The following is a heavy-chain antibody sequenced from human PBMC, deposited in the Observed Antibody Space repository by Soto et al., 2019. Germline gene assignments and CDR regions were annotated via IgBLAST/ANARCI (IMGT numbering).Heavy chain of an antibody. Sequence: GGSLRLSCAASGFTVSSNYMSWVRQAPGKGLEWVSVIYSGGSTYYADSVKGRFTISRDNSKNTLYLQMNSLRAEDTAVYYCARHSLLWFGELLPTYYYGMDVWGQGTTVTVSS. D-gene: IGHD3-10*01. V-gene: IGHV3-66*04. CDR2: IYSGGST. J-gene: IGHJ6*02. CDR3: ARHSLLWFGELLPTYYYGMDV. CDR1: GFTVSSNY.